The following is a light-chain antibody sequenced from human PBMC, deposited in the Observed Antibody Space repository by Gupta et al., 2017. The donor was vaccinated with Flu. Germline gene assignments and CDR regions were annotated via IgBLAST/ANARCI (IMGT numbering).Light chain of an antibody. V-gene: IGKV3-20*01. Sequence: EIVLTQSPGTLSLSPGARATLSCRASQSVSSIFFGWYQQKPGQAPRLVMHATSSRATGIPDRFSGSGSGTDFTLTISRLEPEDFAVYYCHQYGNSPSTFGQGTKVEIK. CDR1: QSVSSIF. J-gene: IGKJ1*01. CDR3: HQYGNSPST. CDR2: ATS.